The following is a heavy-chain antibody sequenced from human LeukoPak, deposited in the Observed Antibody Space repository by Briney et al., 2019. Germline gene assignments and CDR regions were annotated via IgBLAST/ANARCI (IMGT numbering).Heavy chain of an antibody. CDR3: ARDPSGSYSFDY. J-gene: IGHJ4*02. V-gene: IGHV4-59*01. CDR2: IYYSGST. CDR1: GGSISSYY. Sequence: MPSETLSLTCTVSGGSISSYYWSWIRQPPGKGLEWIGYIYYSGSTNYNPSLKSRVTISVDTSKSQFSLKLSSVTAADTAVYYCARDPSGSYSFDYWGQGTLVTVSS. D-gene: IGHD1-26*01.